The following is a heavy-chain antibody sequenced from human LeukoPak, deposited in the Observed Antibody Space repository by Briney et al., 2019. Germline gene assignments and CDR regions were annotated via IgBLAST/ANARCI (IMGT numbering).Heavy chain of an antibody. CDR3: ARDYGADAFDI. Sequence: GGSLRLSWAASGFTYSSYAMHWVRQAPGKGLEWVAVISYDGSNKYYADSVKGRFTISRDNSKNTLYLQMNSLRAEDTAVYYCARDYGADAFDIWGQGTMVTVSS. J-gene: IGHJ3*02. V-gene: IGHV3-30-3*01. D-gene: IGHD4-17*01. CDR1: GFTYSSYA. CDR2: ISYDGSNK.